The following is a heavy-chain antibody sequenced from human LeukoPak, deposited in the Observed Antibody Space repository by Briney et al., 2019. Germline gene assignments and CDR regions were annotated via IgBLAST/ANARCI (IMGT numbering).Heavy chain of an antibody. J-gene: IGHJ3*02. CDR1: GFTFNNYW. CDR3: VKGSIVVVVAAPRGDAFDI. D-gene: IGHD2-15*01. Sequence: GGSLRLSCAASGFTFNNYWMHWVRQAPGKGLVWVSRINSDGSDTNYADSVKGRFTISRDNAKSTLYLQMNSLRAEDTAVYYCVKGSIVVVVAAPRGDAFDIWGQGTMVTVSS. CDR2: INSDGSDT. V-gene: IGHV3-74*01.